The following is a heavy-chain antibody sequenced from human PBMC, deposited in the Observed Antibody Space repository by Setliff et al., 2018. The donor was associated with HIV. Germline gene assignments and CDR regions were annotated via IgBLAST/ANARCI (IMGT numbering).Heavy chain of an antibody. CDR3: ARVPRITTLRNAFDI. CDR2: IYYIGNT. CDR1: GGSISGGGYY. D-gene: IGHD3-3*01. V-gene: IGHV4-31*03. Sequence: SETLSLTCTVSGGSISGGGYYWSWIRQHPGKGLDWIGNIYYIGNTDYNPSLKSRCTISIDTSKNQFSLKLSSVTAADTAIYYCARVPRITTLRNAFDIWGQGTMVTVSS. J-gene: IGHJ3*02.